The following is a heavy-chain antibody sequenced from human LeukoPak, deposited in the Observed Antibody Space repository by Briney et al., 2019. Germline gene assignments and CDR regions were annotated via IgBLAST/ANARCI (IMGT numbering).Heavy chain of an antibody. Sequence: ASVKVSCKASGYTFTSYYVHWVRQAPGQGLEWMGIISPSGDSTTYAQKFQGRVTMSRDTSTSTVSMELSSLRSEDTAVYYCATDGRYLAAAGTWPLDYWGQGTLVTVSS. CDR2: ISPSGDST. J-gene: IGHJ4*02. CDR3: ATDGRYLAAAGTWPLDY. CDR1: GYTFTSYY. D-gene: IGHD6-13*01. V-gene: IGHV1-46*01.